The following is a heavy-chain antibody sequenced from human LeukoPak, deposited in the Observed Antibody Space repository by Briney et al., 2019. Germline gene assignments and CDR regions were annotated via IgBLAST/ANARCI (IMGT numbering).Heavy chain of an antibody. CDR1: GGSISSSTYY. Sequence: NPSETLSLTCTVSGGSISSSTYYWGWIRQPPGKGLEWIGNIYHSESPYYNPSLKSRVTISVDTSKNQFSLKLSSVTAADTAVYYCASASRYDFWSGYPPYYYYYMDVWGKGTTVTVSS. D-gene: IGHD3-3*01. J-gene: IGHJ6*03. CDR2: IYHSESP. CDR3: ASASRYDFWSGYPPYYYYYMDV. V-gene: IGHV4-39*07.